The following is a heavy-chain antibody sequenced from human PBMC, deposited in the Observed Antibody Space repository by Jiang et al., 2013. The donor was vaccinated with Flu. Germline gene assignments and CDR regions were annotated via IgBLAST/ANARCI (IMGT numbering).Heavy chain of an antibody. Sequence: CEGSGYSFADYYIGWVRQMPGKGLEWMGIIYPGDSNTMYSPSFQGQVTISADKSISTAFLQWSSLKASDTAMYYCALWELHDAFDIWGQGTMVTVSS. D-gene: IGHD4-23*01. CDR2: IYPGDSNT. CDR3: ALWELHDAFDI. J-gene: IGHJ3*02. V-gene: IGHV5-51*01. CDR1: GYSFADYY.